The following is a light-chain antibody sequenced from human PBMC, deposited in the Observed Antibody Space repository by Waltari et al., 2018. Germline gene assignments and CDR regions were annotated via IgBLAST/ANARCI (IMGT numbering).Light chain of an antibody. J-gene: IGKJ2*01. V-gene: IGKV3-20*01. CDR2: GAS. CDR3: QQYATSPYT. CDR1: QSVSSRN. Sequence: EIVLTQSPGTLSLSPGERATLSCRASQSVSSRNLAWYQQKPGQAPRLLSYGASSRATGIPDRFSGSGSGTDFTLTINRLGPEDFAVYYCQQYATSPYTFGQGTKLEIK.